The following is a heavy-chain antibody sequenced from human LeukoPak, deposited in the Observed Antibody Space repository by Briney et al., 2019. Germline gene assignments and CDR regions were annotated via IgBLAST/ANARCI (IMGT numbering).Heavy chain of an antibody. D-gene: IGHD5-24*01. J-gene: IGHJ4*02. CDR1: GFTFSSYA. CDR2: ISGSGGST. CDR3: AKLSGDGYNRGDY. Sequence: GGSLRLSCAASGFTFSSYAMSWVRQAPGKGLEWVSAISGSGGSTYHADSVKGRFTISRDNSKNTLYLQMNSLRAEDTAVYYCAKLSGDGYNRGDYWGQGTLVTVSS. V-gene: IGHV3-23*01.